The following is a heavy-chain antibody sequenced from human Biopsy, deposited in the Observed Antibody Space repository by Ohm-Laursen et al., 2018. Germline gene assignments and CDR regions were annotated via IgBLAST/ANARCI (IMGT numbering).Heavy chain of an antibody. CDR2: NIPILGTG. CDR3: STKLTGYFHH. V-gene: IGHV1-69*06. D-gene: IGHD3-9*01. Sequence: PVKVSCKVHGGTFRNYGVKWVRQAPGQGLEWMGGNIPILGTGNYAQKFQDRVTVAADTSTSTATMELRSLRSDDTAVYYCSTKLTGYFHHWGQGTLVIVSS. J-gene: IGHJ1*01. CDR1: GGTFRNYG.